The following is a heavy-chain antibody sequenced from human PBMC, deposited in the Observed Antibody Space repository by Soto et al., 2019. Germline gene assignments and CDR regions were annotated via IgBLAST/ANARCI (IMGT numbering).Heavy chain of an antibody. D-gene: IGHD3-10*01. CDR3: AGGGVRGVITRTRDYYGMDV. J-gene: IGHJ6*04. CDR1: GYSFTSYW. V-gene: IGHV5-51*01. Sequence: PGESLKISCKGSGYSFTSYWIGWVRQMPGKGLEWMGIIYPGDSDTRYSPSFQGQVTISADKSISTAYLQWSSLKASDTAMYSCAGGGVRGVITRTRDYYGMDVWGKGTTVTVSS. CDR2: IYPGDSDT.